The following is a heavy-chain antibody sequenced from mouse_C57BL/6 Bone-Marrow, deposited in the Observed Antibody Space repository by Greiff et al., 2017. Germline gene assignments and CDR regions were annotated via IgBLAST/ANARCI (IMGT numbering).Heavy chain of an antibody. J-gene: IGHJ3*01. CDR3: ARHEDLYYYGSSYGFAY. V-gene: IGHV1-62-2*01. CDR1: GYTFTEYT. CDR2: FYPGSGSI. D-gene: IGHD1-1*01. Sequence: QVQLQQSGAELVKPGASVTLSCKASGYTFTEYTIPWVKQRSGQGLEWIGWFYPGSGSIKYNEKFKDKATLTADTSSSTVYMELSSWTSEDSAVYFCARHEDLYYYGSSYGFAYWGQGTLVTVSA.